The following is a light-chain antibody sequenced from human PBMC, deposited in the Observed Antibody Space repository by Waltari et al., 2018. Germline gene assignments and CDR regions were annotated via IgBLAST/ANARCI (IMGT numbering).Light chain of an antibody. J-gene: IGLJ3*02. CDR2: VNSDGSN. V-gene: IGLV4-69*01. Sequence: QLVLPQSPSASASLGASVTLTCTLSSGHSSNSLAWHQQQPEKGTRDLMKVNSDGSNSKGDVIPDRFSGSSSGAERYLTTTSLQSEDEADYYCQTGGHGTWVFGGGTKLTVL. CDR3: QTGGHGTWV. CDR1: SGHSSNS.